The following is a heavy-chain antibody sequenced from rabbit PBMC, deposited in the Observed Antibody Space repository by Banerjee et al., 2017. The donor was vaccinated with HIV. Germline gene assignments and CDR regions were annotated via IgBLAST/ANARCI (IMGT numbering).Heavy chain of an antibody. Sequence: QSLEESGGDLVKPGASLTLTCTASGFSFSSGYYMCWVRQAPGKGLEWIACIYGGSSGSTYYASWVNGRFTISKTSSTTVTLQMTSLTAADTATYFCARSSTMNIGFNLWGPGTLVTVS. J-gene: IGHJ4*01. V-gene: IGHV1S40*01. CDR2: IYGGSSGST. CDR1: GFSFSSGYY. CDR3: ARSSTMNIGFNL. D-gene: IGHD1-1*01.